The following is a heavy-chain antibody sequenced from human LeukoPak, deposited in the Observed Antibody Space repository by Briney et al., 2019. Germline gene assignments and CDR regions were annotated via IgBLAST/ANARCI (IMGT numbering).Heavy chain of an antibody. Sequence: GGSLRLSCAASGFTFSSYDMHWIRQPTGKGLEWVSAIGTAGDTYYPGSVKGRFTISRENAKNSLYLQMNSLRAGDTAVYYCVRGTGYSAYDYDFDYWGQGTLVTVSS. J-gene: IGHJ4*02. CDR1: GFTFSSYD. CDR2: IGTAGDT. CDR3: VRGTGYSAYDYDFDY. D-gene: IGHD5-12*01. V-gene: IGHV3-13*04.